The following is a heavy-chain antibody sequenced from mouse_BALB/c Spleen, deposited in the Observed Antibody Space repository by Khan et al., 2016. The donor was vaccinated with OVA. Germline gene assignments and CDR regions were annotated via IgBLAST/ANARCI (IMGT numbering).Heavy chain of an antibody. Sequence: QVQLKESGPGLVAPSQSLSITCTVSGFSLTSYGVSWVRQPPGKGLAWLGVIWGDGNTNYHSALISRLSISKDNSKSQVFLKLNRLQTDDTATYYCVKKGYYGYGNAWFAYWGQGTLVTVSA. CDR2: IWGDGNT. V-gene: IGHV2-3*01. J-gene: IGHJ3*01. CDR3: VKKGYYGYGNAWFAY. D-gene: IGHD1-2*01. CDR1: GFSLTSYG.